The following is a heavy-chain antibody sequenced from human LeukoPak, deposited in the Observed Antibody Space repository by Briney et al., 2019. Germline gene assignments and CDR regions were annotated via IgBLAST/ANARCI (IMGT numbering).Heavy chain of an antibody. CDR1: GFTFSNYR. CDR2: ISVTSSYI. V-gene: IGHV3-21*01. Sequence: GGSLRLSCAATGFTFSNYRMNWVRQAPGKGLEWVSSISVTSSYIYYADSVKGRFTISRDNANSSLSLQMHSLRAEDTSVYYCAREDSGSYDPGSFDIWGQGTLVTVSS. CDR3: AREDSGSYDPGSFDI. D-gene: IGHD1-26*01. J-gene: IGHJ3*02.